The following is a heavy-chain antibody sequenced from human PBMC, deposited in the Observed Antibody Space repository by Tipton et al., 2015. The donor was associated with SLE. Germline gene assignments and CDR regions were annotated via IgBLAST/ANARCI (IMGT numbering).Heavy chain of an antibody. J-gene: IGHJ4*02. CDR1: GGSFSGYY. D-gene: IGHD6-6*01. CDR2: INHSGST. Sequence: TLSLTCAVYGGSFSGYYWSWIRQPPGKGLEWIGEINHSGSTNYYPSLKSRVTISVDTSKNQFSLKLSSVTAADTAVYYCARGVSSSSGALFDYWGQGTLVTVSS. CDR3: ARGVSSSSGALFDY. V-gene: IGHV4-34*01.